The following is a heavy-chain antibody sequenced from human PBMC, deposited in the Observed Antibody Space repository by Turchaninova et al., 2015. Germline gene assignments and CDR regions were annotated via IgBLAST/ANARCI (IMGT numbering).Heavy chain of an antibody. V-gene: IGHV4-34*01. CDR1: GGSFRGYS. D-gene: IGHD3-16*01. J-gene: IGHJ5*02. Sequence: QVPLKQWGAGLVTPSETLLPPGATYGGSFRGYSWGWTRQPPGKGLEWIGENNHTGSSNYNPSLKSRVTVSVDTSKNQFSLKLTSVTAADTAVYYCARVSASFFGGVVNGGWFDPWGQGTLVTV. CDR3: ARVSASFFGGVVNGGWFDP. CDR2: NNHTGSS.